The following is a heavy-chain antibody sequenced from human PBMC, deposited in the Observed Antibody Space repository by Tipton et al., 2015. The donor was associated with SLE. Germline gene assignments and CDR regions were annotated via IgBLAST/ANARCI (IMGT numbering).Heavy chain of an antibody. Sequence: TLSLTCAVSGYSISSGYYWSWIRQPPGKGLEWIGYIYYSGSTNYNPSLKSRVTISVDTSKNQFSLKPSSVTAADTAVYYCARDPFPTVTTGALDIWGQGTMVTVSS. CDR1: GYSISSGYY. V-gene: IGHV4-61*01. J-gene: IGHJ3*02. CDR3: ARDPFPTVTTGALDI. D-gene: IGHD4-17*01. CDR2: IYYSGST.